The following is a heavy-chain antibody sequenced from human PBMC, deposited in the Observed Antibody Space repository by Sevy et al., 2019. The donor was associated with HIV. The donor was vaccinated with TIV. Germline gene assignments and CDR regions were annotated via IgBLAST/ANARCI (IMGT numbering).Heavy chain of an antibody. CDR2: INHSGST. J-gene: IGHJ4*02. CDR3: ARENPGMLVTFDY. Sequence: SETLSLTCAVSGGSFSGYYWSWIRQPPGKGLEWIGEINHSGSTNYNPFLKSRVTISVDTSKNQFSLKLSSVTAADTAVYYCARENPGMLVTFDYWGQGTLVTVSS. V-gene: IGHV4-34*01. CDR1: GGSFSGYY. D-gene: IGHD2-8*01.